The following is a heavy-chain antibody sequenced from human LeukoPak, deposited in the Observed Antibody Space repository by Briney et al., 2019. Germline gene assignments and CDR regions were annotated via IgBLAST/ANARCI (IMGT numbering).Heavy chain of an antibody. CDR3: AREVTVAGTFYFYMDV. J-gene: IGHJ6*03. D-gene: IGHD6-19*01. V-gene: IGHV4-59*11. CDR2: IYYGGRT. CDR1: GGSISSHY. Sequence: SETLSLTCSVAGGSISSHYWTWVRQPPGQALEFIGYIYYGGRTQYNPSLKSRVTMTMDTSKNQFSLRLNSVTAADTAVYYCAREVTVAGTFYFYMDVWGKGTTVTVPS.